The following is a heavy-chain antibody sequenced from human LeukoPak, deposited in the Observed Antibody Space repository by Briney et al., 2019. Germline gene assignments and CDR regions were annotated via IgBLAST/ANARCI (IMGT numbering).Heavy chain of an antibody. D-gene: IGHD3-3*01. CDR1: GGSFSGYY. V-gene: IGHV4-34*01. J-gene: IGHJ5*02. CDR2: INHSGST. CDR3: ARGLEWLRWFDP. Sequence: PSETLSLTCAVYGGSFSGYYWSWIRQPPGKGLEWIGEINHSGSTNYNPSLKSRVTIPVDTSKNQFSLKLSSVTAADTAVYYCARGLEWLRWFDPWGQGTLVTVSS.